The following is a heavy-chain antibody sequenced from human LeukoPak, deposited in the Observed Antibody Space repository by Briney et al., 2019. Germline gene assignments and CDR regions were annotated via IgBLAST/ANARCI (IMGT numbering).Heavy chain of an antibody. CDR3: ARAGLLGYYDSSGYYYYMDV. CDR1: GYTFTGYY. CDR2: INPNSGGT. Sequence: ASVKVSCKASGYTFTGYYMHWVRQAPGQGLEWMGWINPNSGGTNYAQKFQGRATMTRDTSISTAYMELSSLRSEDTAVYYCARAGLLGYYDSSGYYYYMDVWGKGTTVTVSS. V-gene: IGHV1-2*02. J-gene: IGHJ6*03. D-gene: IGHD3-22*01.